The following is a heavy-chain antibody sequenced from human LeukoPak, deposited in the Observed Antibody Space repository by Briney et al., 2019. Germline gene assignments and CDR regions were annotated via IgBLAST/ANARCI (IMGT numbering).Heavy chain of an antibody. V-gene: IGHV3-7*01. CDR3: VRDGDTSGYTN. CDR1: GFTFSNYW. Sequence: GGSLRLSCAASGFTFSNYWMTWVRQAPGKGLEWVANIKQDGSEKYYVDSAKGRFTISRDNAKNSLYLQMNSLRAEDTAVYSCVRDGDTSGYTNWGQGTLVTVSS. D-gene: IGHD3-22*01. CDR2: IKQDGSEK. J-gene: IGHJ4*02.